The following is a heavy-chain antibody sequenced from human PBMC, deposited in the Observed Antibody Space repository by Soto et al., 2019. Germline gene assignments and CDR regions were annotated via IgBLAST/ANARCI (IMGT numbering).Heavy chain of an antibody. D-gene: IGHD6-13*01. CDR1: GGSISSSSY. J-gene: IGHJ6*02. CDR2: IYSIGRT. CDR3: RRSSRYSTDV. Sequence: QLQLQESGPGLVKPSETLSLTCTVSGGSISSSSYWGWIRQPPGKGLEWIGSIYSIGRTHYNPSLKSRVTISVDTSKNQFSLKLSSVTAADTAVYYCRRSSRYSTDVWGQGTTVTVSS. V-gene: IGHV4-39*01.